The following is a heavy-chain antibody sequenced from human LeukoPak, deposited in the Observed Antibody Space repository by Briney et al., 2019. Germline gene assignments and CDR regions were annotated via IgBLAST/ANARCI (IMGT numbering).Heavy chain of an antibody. CDR1: GFTFNNYA. CDR2: IKIKTAGGTT. Sequence: GGSLRLSCAASGFTFNNYAMSWVRQAPGKGLEWVGRIKIKTAGGTTDYAAPVKGRFTISRDDLRNTLYLQMNSLKTEDTAVYYCTTGLLWFGELVYDYWGQGTLVTVSS. V-gene: IGHV3-15*01. CDR3: TTGLLWFGELVYDY. J-gene: IGHJ4*02. D-gene: IGHD3-10*01.